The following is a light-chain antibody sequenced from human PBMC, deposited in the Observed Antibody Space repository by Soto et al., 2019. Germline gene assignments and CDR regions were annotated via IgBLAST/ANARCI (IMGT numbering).Light chain of an antibody. J-gene: IGLJ2*01. CDR2: EDN. V-gene: IGLV6-57*03. CDR1: SGSIASNY. CDR3: QSYECSNQV. Sequence: NFMLTPSHSVSESPGKTVTISCTRSSGSIASNYVQWYQQRPGSAPTTVIYEDNRRPSGVPDRFSGSIDKSSNSASLTISGVKTEDEADYYCQSYECSNQVFGGGTKVTVL.